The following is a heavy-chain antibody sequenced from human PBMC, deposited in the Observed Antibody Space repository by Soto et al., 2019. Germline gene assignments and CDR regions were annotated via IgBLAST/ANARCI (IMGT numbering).Heavy chain of an antibody. CDR1: GGTFSSYA. V-gene: IGHV1-69*06. CDR2: IIPIFGTA. J-gene: IGHJ4*02. D-gene: IGHD2-15*01. Sequence: GASVKVSCKASGGTFSSYAISWVRRAPGQGLEWMGGIIPIFGTANYAQKFQGRVTITADKSTSTAYMELSSLRSEDTAVYYCAREFGGCCSGGSCYCGFDYWGQGTLVTVS. CDR3: AREFGGCCSGGSCYCGFDY.